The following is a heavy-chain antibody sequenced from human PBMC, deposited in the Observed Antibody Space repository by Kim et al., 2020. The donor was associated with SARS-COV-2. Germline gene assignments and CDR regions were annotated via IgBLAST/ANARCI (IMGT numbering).Heavy chain of an antibody. CDR1: GFTFSSYW. D-gene: IGHD6-13*01. Sequence: GGSLRLSCEASGFTFSSYWMNWVRQGPGKGLVWVSRIKSDGSDTHYADSVKGRFTISRDNAKNTLHLQVNRLGVEDTAIYYCARGSFQQGFDPWGQGTLVTVSS. J-gene: IGHJ5*02. CDR3: ARGSFQQGFDP. CDR2: IKSDGSDT. V-gene: IGHV3-74*01.